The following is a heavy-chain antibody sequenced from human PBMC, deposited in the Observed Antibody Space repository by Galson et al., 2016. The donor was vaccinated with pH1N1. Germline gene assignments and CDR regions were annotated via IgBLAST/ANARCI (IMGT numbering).Heavy chain of an antibody. Sequence: TLSLTCTVSGDSISSGTYNYWSWIRQPAGKGLEWIGRIFPSGSTNYNPSPKSRVTMSVDTSKDQFSLRLSSVTAADTAVYYCAKVETYGSSWNYNYGMDVWGQGTTVTVSS. CDR2: IFPSGST. J-gene: IGHJ6*02. V-gene: IGHV4-61*02. D-gene: IGHD6-13*01. CDR3: AKVETYGSSWNYNYGMDV. CDR1: GDSISSGTYNY.